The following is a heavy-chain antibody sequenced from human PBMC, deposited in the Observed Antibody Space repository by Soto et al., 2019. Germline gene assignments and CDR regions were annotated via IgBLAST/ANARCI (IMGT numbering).Heavy chain of an antibody. Sequence: GGSLRLSCAASGFTFSSYSMNWVRQAPGKGLEWVSSISSTNSYIYYADSVKGRYTIYRDNARNSLYLKMNSVRAEDTVFFYCASLGYCSSTRCYEAFGNYWGKGTLVTVSS. CDR2: ISSTNSYI. CDR3: ASLGYCSSTRCYEAFGNY. V-gene: IGHV3-21*01. J-gene: IGHJ4*02. CDR1: GFTFSSYS. D-gene: IGHD2-2*01.